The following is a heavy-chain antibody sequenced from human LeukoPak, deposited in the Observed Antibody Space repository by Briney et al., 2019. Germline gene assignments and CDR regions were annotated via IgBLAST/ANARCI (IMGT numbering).Heavy chain of an antibody. V-gene: IGHV3-30-3*01. CDR2: ISYDGSNK. D-gene: IGHD3-22*01. CDR1: GFTFRSYA. CDR3: ARDQGYYYDSSGPLDY. Sequence: PGRSLRLSCAPSGFTFRSYAMHGVRQAPGKGLEGVAVISYDGSNKYNADSVKGRFTISRDNSKNTLYLKMNSLRAEDTAVYYCARDQGYYYDSSGPLDYWGQGTLVTVSS. J-gene: IGHJ4*02.